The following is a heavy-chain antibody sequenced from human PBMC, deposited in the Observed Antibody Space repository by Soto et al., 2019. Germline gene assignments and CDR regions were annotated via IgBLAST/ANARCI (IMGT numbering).Heavy chain of an antibody. D-gene: IGHD5-18*01. CDR3: ARKGYNYDY. Sequence: KPSETLSLTCTVSGGSISSYYWSWIRQPPGKGLEWIGYIFYSGSTNYNPSLKSRVTISVDTSKNQFSLKLSSVTAADTAVYYCARKGYNYDYWGQGTLVTVSS. J-gene: IGHJ4*02. CDR1: GGSISSYY. CDR2: IFYSGST. V-gene: IGHV4-59*01.